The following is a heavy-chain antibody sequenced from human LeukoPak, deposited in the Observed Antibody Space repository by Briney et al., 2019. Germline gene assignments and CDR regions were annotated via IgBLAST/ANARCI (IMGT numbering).Heavy chain of an antibody. D-gene: IGHD2-2*02. CDR1: GGSISSYY. CDR3: ARHPSYCSSTSCYTSFLFDY. V-gene: IGHV4-59*08. J-gene: IGHJ4*02. CDR2: IYYSGST. Sequence: SETLSLTCTVSGGSISSYYWSWIRQPPGKGLEWIGYIYYSGSTNYNPSLKSRVTISVDTSKNQFSLKLSSVTAADTAVYYCARHPSYCSSTSCYTSFLFDYWGRGTLVTVSS.